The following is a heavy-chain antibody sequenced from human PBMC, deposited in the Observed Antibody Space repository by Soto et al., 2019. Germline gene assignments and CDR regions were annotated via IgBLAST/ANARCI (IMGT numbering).Heavy chain of an antibody. J-gene: IGHJ6*02. V-gene: IGHV4-4*02. CDR3: ARDLRKGSTIFGVVIPTGYYGMDV. CDR1: GGSISSSNW. Sequence: TLALTCAVSGGSISSSNWWSWVRQPPGKGLDWMGEIYHSGSTNYNPSLKSRGTISVDKSKNQFSLQLSSVTAADTAVYYCARDLRKGSTIFGVVIPTGYYGMDVWGQGPTVTVSS. D-gene: IGHD3-3*01. CDR2: IYHSGST.